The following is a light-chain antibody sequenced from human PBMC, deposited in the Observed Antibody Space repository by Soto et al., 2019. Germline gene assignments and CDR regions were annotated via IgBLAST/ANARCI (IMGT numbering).Light chain of an antibody. CDR3: QHYSSSLIT. CDR2: IAS. CDR1: QSSSSNY. Sequence: EIVLTQSPGTLSLSPGERATLSCRASQSSSSNYLAWYQQKPGQAPRLLIYIASSRAYGIPDRFSGSGSGNEFTLTISKLEPDDFALYYCQHYSSSLITFGQGTRLEIK. V-gene: IGKV3-20*01. J-gene: IGKJ5*01.